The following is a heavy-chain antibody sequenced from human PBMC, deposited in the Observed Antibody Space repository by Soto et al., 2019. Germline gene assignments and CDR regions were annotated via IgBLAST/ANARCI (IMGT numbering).Heavy chain of an antibody. Sequence: SETLSLTCSVSGGSINSGDDYWSWIRQPPGKRLEWIGYVYYSGTTNYNPSLKSRVTISVDLSKNRFSLRLSSVTTADTALYYCARTTAVPNTLRSRYFFDYWGQGTLVTVSS. V-gene: IGHV4-61*08. D-gene: IGHD4-17*01. CDR3: ARTTAVPNTLRSRYFFDY. CDR2: VYYSGTT. J-gene: IGHJ4*02. CDR1: GGSINSGDDY.